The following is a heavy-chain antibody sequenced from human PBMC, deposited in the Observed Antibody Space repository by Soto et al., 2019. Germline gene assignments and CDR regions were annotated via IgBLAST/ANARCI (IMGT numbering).Heavy chain of an antibody. CDR2: IYHSGST. CDR3: ASAGVTMYYGMDV. D-gene: IGHD4-17*01. CDR1: GGSISSGGYS. J-gene: IGHJ6*02. Sequence: SETLSLTCAVSGGSISSGGYSWSWIRQPPGKGLEWIGYIYHSGSTYYNPSLKSRVTISVDRSKNQFSLKLSSVTAADTAVYYCASAGVTMYYGMDVWGQETTVTVSS. V-gene: IGHV4-30-2*01.